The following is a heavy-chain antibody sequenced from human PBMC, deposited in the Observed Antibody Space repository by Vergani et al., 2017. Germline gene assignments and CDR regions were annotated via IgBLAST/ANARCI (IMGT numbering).Heavy chain of an antibody. Sequence: QVQLVQSGAEVKKPGASVKVSCKASGYTFTGYYMHWVRQAPGQGLEWMGWINPNSGGTNYAQKFQGRVTMTRDTSISTAYMELSRLRSDDTAVYYCARQYGDGGHSYYYYDYYMDVWGKGTTVTVSS. J-gene: IGHJ6*03. CDR1: GYTFTGYY. D-gene: IGHD4-17*01. V-gene: IGHV1-2*02. CDR3: ARQYGDGGHSYYYYDYYMDV. CDR2: INPNSGGT.